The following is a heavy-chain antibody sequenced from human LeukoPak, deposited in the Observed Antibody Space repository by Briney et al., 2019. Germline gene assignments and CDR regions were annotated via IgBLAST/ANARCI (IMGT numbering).Heavy chain of an antibody. CDR3: VRGYGTGWYGGDY. CDR2: MNPNNGDT. CDR1: GYSFINYD. V-gene: IGHV1-8*01. Sequence: ASVKVSFKASGYSFINYDINWVRQGTGQGLEWMGWMNPNNGDTGYAQKFQGRVTMTRNASAGTAHMELSSLKSDDTAVYFCVRGYGTGWYGGDYWGQGTLVTVSS. J-gene: IGHJ4*02. D-gene: IGHD6-19*01.